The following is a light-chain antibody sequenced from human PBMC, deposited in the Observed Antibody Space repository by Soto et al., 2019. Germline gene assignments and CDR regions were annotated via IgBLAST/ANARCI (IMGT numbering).Light chain of an antibody. Sequence: DIQMTQSPSSVSASVGDRVTITCRASQGISGWLAWYQQKPGKAPKLLIYAASTLQSGVSSRFSGGASGTDFTLTINSLQPEDFATYYCQQAIISQLTFGGGTKVEIK. CDR2: AAS. CDR1: QGISGW. V-gene: IGKV1-12*01. J-gene: IGKJ4*01. CDR3: QQAIISQLT.